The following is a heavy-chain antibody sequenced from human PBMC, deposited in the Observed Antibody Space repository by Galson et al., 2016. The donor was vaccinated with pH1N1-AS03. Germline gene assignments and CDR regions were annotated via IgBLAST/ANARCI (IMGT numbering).Heavy chain of an antibody. V-gene: IGHV3-23*01. D-gene: IGHD7-27*01. CDR2: ISGGGGST. J-gene: IGHJ3*02. Sequence: SLRLSCAASGFTFSNYIMNWVRQAPGKALEWVSAISGGGGSTYYADSVKGRFTISRDNSKNTLYLQMNSLRVEDTAGYYGAKDRVGTGPDSSDMWGQGTMVTVSS. CDR1: GFTFSNYI. CDR3: AKDRVGTGPDSSDM.